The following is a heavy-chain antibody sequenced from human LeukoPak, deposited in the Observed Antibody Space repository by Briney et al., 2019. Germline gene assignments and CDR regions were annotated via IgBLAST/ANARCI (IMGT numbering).Heavy chain of an antibody. D-gene: IGHD4-23*01. V-gene: IGHV3-21*01. CDR2: ISGSSGDI. Sequence: GGSLRLSCRASGFIFSSYALNWVRRAPGRGLEWVSSISGSSGDIYYTDSVKGRFTISRDNARKSLYLQMHSLRVEDTAVYYCVRDYGGSSGAFDLWGQGTMVTVSS. J-gene: IGHJ3*01. CDR1: GFIFSSYA. CDR3: VRDYGGSSGAFDL.